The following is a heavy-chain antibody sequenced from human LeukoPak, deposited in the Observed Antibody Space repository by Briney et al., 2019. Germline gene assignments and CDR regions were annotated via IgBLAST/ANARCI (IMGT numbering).Heavy chain of an antibody. V-gene: IGHV3-48*01. CDR2: ISSSSSTI. CDR1: GFTFSSYS. CDR3: ARDRLGYCSGGSCFFDY. J-gene: IGHJ4*02. D-gene: IGHD2-15*01. Sequence: GGSLRLSCAASGFTFSSYSMNWVRQAPGKGLEWVSYISSSSSTIYYADCVKGRFTISRDNAKNSLYLQMNSLRAEDTAVYYCARDRLGYCSGGSCFFDYWGQGTLVTVSS.